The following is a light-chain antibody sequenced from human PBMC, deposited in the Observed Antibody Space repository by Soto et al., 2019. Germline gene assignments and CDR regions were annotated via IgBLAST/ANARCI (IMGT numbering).Light chain of an antibody. J-gene: IGKJ4*01. CDR2: GAS. CDR1: QSVSIY. Sequence: DIQMTQSPSSLSASVGDRVTITCRASQSVSIYLNWYHQRPGKAPNLLIYGASSLQSGVPSRFSGSGSGTDFTLTISSLQPEDFATYYCQQSYSTPLTFGGGTKVDIK. V-gene: IGKV1-39*01. CDR3: QQSYSTPLT.